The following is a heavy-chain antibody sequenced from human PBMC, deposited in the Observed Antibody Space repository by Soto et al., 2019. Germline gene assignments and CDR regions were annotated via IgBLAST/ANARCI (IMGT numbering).Heavy chain of an antibody. CDR1: GGSISSYY. D-gene: IGHD5-12*01. V-gene: IGHV4-59*08. J-gene: IGHJ3*02. CDR3: ARLPQWLQPI. Sequence: LETLSLTCTVSGGSISSYYWSWIRQPPGKGLEWIGYIYYSGSTNYNPSLKSRVTISVDTSKNQFSLKLSSVTAADTAVYYCARLPQWLQPIWGQGTVVTVSS. CDR2: IYYSGST.